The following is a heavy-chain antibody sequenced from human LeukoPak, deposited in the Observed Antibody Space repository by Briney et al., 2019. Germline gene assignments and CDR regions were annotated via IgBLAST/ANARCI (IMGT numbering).Heavy chain of an antibody. V-gene: IGHV3-48*03. CDR2: ISSSGRTI. Sequence: GGSLRLSCAASGFTFSYFAMTWVRQAPGKGLEWVSYISSSGRTIYYADSVKGRFTISRDNAKNSLYLEMNSLRAEDTAVYYCARAAMIVVGDEYYFDYWGQGTLVTVSS. CDR1: GFTFSYFA. J-gene: IGHJ4*02. CDR3: ARAAMIVVGDEYYFDY. D-gene: IGHD3-22*01.